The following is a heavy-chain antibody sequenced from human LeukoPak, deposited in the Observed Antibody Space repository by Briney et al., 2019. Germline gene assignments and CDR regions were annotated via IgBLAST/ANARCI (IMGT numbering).Heavy chain of an antibody. Sequence: PGGSLRLSCAASGFTFSSYEMNWARQAPGKGLEWVSYISSSGSTISYADSVKGRFTISRDNAKNSLYLQMNSLRAEDTAVYYCARDSGPVDTAMALIWFDPWGQGTLVTVSS. CDR3: ARDSGPVDTAMALIWFDP. V-gene: IGHV3-48*03. CDR1: GFTFSSYE. CDR2: ISSSGSTI. J-gene: IGHJ5*02. D-gene: IGHD5-18*01.